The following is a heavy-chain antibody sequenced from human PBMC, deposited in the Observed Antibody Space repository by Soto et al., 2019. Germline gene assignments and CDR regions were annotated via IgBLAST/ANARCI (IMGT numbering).Heavy chain of an antibody. D-gene: IGHD4-17*01. Sequence: QVQLQESGPGLVKPSQTLSLTCTVSGGSISGGVYYWSWIRQPPGKGLEWIGYIFDSGSTYYNPSLKSRGTISVDTAKNQFSLRLSSVTAADTAVDYCAREIIPLTTDWYFDLWGRGTLVTVSS. J-gene: IGHJ2*01. CDR3: AREIIPLTTDWYFDL. CDR1: GGSISGGVYY. V-gene: IGHV4-30-4*01. CDR2: IFDSGST.